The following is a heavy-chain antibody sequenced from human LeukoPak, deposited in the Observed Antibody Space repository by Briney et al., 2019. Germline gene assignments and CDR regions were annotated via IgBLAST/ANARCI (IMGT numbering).Heavy chain of an antibody. V-gene: IGHV1-2*02. Sequence: ASVKVSCKASGYTFTGYYIHWVRQAPGPGLEWMGWINPNTGATNYAQNFQGRVTVTRDTSNSTAYMEPSSLTSDDTAVYYCARPTLQTLGAWGQGTLVTVSS. D-gene: IGHD3-10*01. J-gene: IGHJ5*02. CDR3: ARPTLQTLGA. CDR1: GYTFTGYY. CDR2: INPNTGAT.